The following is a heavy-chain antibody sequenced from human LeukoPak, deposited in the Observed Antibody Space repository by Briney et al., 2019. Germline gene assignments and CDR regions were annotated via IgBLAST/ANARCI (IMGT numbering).Heavy chain of an antibody. J-gene: IGHJ6*02. CDR2: ISSSSSYS. D-gene: IGHD2-2*01. CDR1: GFTFSSYS. V-gene: IGHV3-21*01. Sequence: PGGSLRLSCAASGFTFSSYSMNWVRQAPGKGLEWVSSISSSSSYSYHADSVKGRFTISRDNAENSLHLQLNSLRAEDTAVYYCASALGDQPNFSYGLDVWGQGTTVTVSS. CDR3: ASALGDQPNFSYGLDV.